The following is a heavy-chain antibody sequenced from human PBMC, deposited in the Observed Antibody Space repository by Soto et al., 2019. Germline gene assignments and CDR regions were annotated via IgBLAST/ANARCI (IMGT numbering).Heavy chain of an antibody. CDR3: ARERSSGWYVDY. Sequence: QVQLVQSGAEVKKPGASVKVSCKASGYTFTSYDINWVRQATGQGLEWMGWMNPNSGNTGYAQKFQGRVTLTRNTSIRTAYIELSSLRSEDTAVYYCARERSSGWYVDYWGQGTLVTVSS. V-gene: IGHV1-8*01. J-gene: IGHJ4*02. D-gene: IGHD6-19*01. CDR2: MNPNSGNT. CDR1: GYTFTSYD.